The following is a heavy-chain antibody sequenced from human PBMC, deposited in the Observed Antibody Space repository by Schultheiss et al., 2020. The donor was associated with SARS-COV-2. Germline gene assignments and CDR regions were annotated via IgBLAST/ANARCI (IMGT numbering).Heavy chain of an antibody. J-gene: IGHJ6*02. Sequence: SETLSLTCAVSGYSISSGYYWGWIRQHPGKGLEWIGYIYYSGSTNYNPSLKSRVTISVDTSKNQFSLKLSSVTAADTAVYYCAREGAIVRGVISNYYYGMDVWGQGTTVTVSS. CDR1: GYSISSGYY. D-gene: IGHD3-10*01. CDR3: AREGAIVRGVISNYYYGMDV. V-gene: IGHV4-61*01. CDR2: IYYSGST.